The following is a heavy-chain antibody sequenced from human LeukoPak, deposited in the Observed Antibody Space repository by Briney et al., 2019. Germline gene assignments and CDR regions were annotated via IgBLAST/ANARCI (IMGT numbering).Heavy chain of an antibody. J-gene: IGHJ4*02. D-gene: IGHD3-10*01. Sequence: GGSLRPSYVASGFTFSSYWMHWVRQAPGKGLVWVSSTSGDVSVTNYADSVKGRFTISRDNAKNTLDLQMNSLRVEDTAEYYCARGFGGGPDYWGQGILVTVSS. CDR3: ARGFGGGPDY. CDR2: TSGDVSVT. V-gene: IGHV3-74*01. CDR1: GFTFSSYW.